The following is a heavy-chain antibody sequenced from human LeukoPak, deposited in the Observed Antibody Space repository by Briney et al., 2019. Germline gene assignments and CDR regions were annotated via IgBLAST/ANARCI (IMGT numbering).Heavy chain of an antibody. Sequence: GGSLRLSCAASGFTFNNYVMSWVRQSPGKGLEWVSAISGSGGGAYYANSVKGRFTISRDNSKNTLYLQMNSLRAEGTAVYYCAKDSIDVIAVYYFDYWGQGTLVIVSS. CDR2: ISGSGGGA. D-gene: IGHD2-21*01. CDR1: GFTFNNYV. J-gene: IGHJ4*02. V-gene: IGHV3-23*01. CDR3: AKDSIDVIAVYYFDY.